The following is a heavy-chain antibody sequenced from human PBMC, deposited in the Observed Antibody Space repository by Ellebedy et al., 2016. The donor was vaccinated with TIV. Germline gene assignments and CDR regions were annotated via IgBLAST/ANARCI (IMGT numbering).Heavy chain of an antibody. CDR3: AREKAGMTTFDY. CDR1: GFSLSTSGVG. J-gene: IGHJ4*02. Sequence: SGPTLVKPTQTLTLTCTFSGFSLSTSGVGVGWIRQPPGKGLEWIGFIHYSGTTNYNPSLKSRVSISVDTSKNQFSLQLSSVTAADTAVYYCAREKAGMTTFDYWGQGTLVAVSS. CDR2: IHYSGTT. V-gene: IGHV4-39*07. D-gene: IGHD4-11*01.